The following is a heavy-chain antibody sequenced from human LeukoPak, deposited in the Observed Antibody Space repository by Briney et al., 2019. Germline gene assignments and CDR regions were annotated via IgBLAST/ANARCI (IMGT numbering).Heavy chain of an antibody. D-gene: IGHD6-13*01. CDR1: GGSFSGYY. V-gene: IGHV4-34*01. CDR2: INHSGST. Sequence: KASETLSLTCAVYGGSFSGYYWSWIRQPPGKGLEWIGEINHSGSTNYNPSLKSRVTISVDTSKNQFSLKLSSVTAADTAVYYCAGGGSSSWLRWVYFDYWGQGTLVTVSS. J-gene: IGHJ4*02. CDR3: AGGGSSSWLRWVYFDY.